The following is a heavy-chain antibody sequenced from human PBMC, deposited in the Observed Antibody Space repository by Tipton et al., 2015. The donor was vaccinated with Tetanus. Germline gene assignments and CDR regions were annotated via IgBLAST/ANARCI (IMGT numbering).Heavy chain of an antibody. V-gene: IGHV3-48*01. D-gene: IGHD5-24*01. CDR3: VRDGRGGGYLKN. Sequence: SLRLSCAASGFTLRTYSMNWVRQAPGKGLEWISYISTTSNTIFYADSVKGRFTISRDNANNLLYLQMSSLRREDTAVYYCVRDGRGGGYLKNWGQGTLVTVSS. J-gene: IGHJ4*02. CDR2: ISTTSNTI. CDR1: GFTLRTYS.